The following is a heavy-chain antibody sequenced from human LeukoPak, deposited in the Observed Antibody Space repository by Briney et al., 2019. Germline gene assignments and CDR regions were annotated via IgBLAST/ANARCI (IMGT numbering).Heavy chain of an antibody. CDR2: ISSSGSAI. CDR3: ARDHLAAAVFDY. D-gene: IGHD6-13*01. J-gene: IGHJ4*02. CDR1: GFTFSDYY. V-gene: IGHV3-11*01. Sequence: GGSLRLSCAASGFTFSDYYMSWIRQAPGKGLEWVSYISSSGSAIYHADSVKGRFTISRDNAKNSLYLQMNSLRAEDTAVYYCARDHLAAAVFDYWGQGTLVTVPS.